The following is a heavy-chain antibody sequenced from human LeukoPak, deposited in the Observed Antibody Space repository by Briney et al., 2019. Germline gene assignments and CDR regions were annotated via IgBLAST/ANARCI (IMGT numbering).Heavy chain of an antibody. V-gene: IGHV3-23*01. J-gene: IGHJ4*02. CDR2: IRGSGGST. CDR3: AKASASGWTVGYYFDY. Sequence: GGALRLSCAASGFTLSSYAMSWVRQAPGEGLEWVSAIRGSGGSTYYADSVKGRLTISRANSKNTLYLQMNSLRAEDTAVYYCAKASASGWTVGYYFDYWGQGTLVTASS. D-gene: IGHD6-19*01. CDR1: GFTLSSYA.